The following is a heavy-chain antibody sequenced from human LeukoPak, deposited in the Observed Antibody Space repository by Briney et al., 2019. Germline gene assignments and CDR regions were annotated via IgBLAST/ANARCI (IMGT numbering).Heavy chain of an antibody. D-gene: IGHD2-15*01. CDR3: ARERRVANRFDP. CDR1: GYTFTSYG. V-gene: IGHV1-18*01. CDR2: ISAYNGNT. J-gene: IGHJ5*02. Sequence: ASVKVPCKASGYTFTSYGISWVRQAPGQGLEWMGWISAYNGNTNYAQKLQGRVAMTTDTSTSTAYMELRSLRSDDTAVYYCARERRVANRFDPWGRGTLVTVSS.